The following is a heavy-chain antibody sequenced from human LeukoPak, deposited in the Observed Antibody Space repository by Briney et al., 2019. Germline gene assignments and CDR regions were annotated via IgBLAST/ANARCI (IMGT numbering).Heavy chain of an antibody. CDR1: GFTISSNS. Sequence: GGSLRLSCTVSGFTISSNSMSWVRQAPGKGLEWVSFIYSDNTHYSYSVKGRFTIYRDNSKKTLYLQMKSLRAEDHAVYYCGTRAGAYSHPYDYWGQGTLVTVSS. V-gene: IGHV3-53*01. J-gene: IGHJ4*02. CDR2: IYSDNT. D-gene: IGHD4/OR15-4a*01. CDR3: GTRAGAYSHPYDY.